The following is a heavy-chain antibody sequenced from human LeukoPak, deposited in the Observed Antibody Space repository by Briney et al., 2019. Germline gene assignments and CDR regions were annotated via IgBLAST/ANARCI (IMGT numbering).Heavy chain of an antibody. CDR1: GFTFSSYA. Sequence: EGSLRLSCAASGFTFSSYAMSWVRQAPGKGLEWVSSISVSGGGTYYADSVKGRFTISRDNSKNTLYIQMNSLSAEDTAVYYCARRGIVLGAAPVLKYSFDYWGQGTLVTVSS. CDR3: ARRGIVLGAAPVLKYSFDY. CDR2: ISVSGGGT. V-gene: IGHV3-23*01. D-gene: IGHD1-26*01. J-gene: IGHJ4*02.